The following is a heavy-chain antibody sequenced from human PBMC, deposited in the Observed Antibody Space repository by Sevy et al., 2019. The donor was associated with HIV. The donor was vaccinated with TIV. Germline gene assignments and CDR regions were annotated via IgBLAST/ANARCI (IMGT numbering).Heavy chain of an antibody. CDR3: VPGVTIFGVPVY. V-gene: IGHV3-30*02. D-gene: IGHD3-3*01. Sequence: GGSLRLSCAASGFTFSDYGMHWVRQAPGKGLEWVAFIRYDGSNKYYADFVKGRFTISRDNSKDTLYLQMNSLRPADTAVFYCVPGVTIFGVPVYWGQGTLVTVSS. CDR1: GFTFSDYG. J-gene: IGHJ4*02. CDR2: IRYDGSNK.